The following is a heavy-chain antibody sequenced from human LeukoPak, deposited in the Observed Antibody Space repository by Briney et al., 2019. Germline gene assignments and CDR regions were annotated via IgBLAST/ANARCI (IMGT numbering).Heavy chain of an antibody. Sequence: GGSLRLSCAASGFTFSSYAMSWVRQAPGRGLEWVSSIRGSGGSTYYADSVKGRFTISRDNSKNTLYLQMNSLRAEDTAVYYCAKADYGDYTWSWFDPWGQGTLVTVSS. D-gene: IGHD4-17*01. CDR3: AKADYGDYTWSWFDP. CDR1: GFTFSSYA. CDR2: IRGSGGST. J-gene: IGHJ5*02. V-gene: IGHV3-23*01.